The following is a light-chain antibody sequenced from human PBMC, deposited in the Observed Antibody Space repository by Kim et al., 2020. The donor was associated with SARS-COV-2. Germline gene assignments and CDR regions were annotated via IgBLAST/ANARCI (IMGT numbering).Light chain of an antibody. CDR1: SSKIGRNA. J-gene: IGLJ1*01. V-gene: IGLV1-44*01. Sequence: GHRVTISCPGGSSKIGRNAVNWYQHLPGTAPKLLTFTNMQRPSGAPDRFAGAKSGTSASLAISGLQSGDEAEYYCASWDDSLNGHVFGTGTKVTVL. CDR2: TNM. CDR3: ASWDDSLNGHV.